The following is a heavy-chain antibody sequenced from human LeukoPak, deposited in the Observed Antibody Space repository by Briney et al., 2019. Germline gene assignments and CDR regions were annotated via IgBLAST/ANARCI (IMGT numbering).Heavy chain of an antibody. CDR1: GFTFSSYV. D-gene: IGHD2-21*02. CDR3: AKALRTWGYCGGDCSNVHVFDI. CDR2: ISYDGSNR. J-gene: IGHJ3*02. V-gene: IGHV3-30*18. Sequence: PGRSLRLSCAASGFTFSSYVMHWVRQAPGKGLEWVAVISYDGSNRYYADSVKGRFAISRDNSKKTLSVQMNSLRAEDTAVYYCAKALRTWGYCGGDCSNVHVFDIWGQGTMVTVSS.